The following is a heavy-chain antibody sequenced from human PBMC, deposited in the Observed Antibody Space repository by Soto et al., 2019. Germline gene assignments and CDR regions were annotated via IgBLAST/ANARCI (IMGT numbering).Heavy chain of an antibody. CDR3: AKDLRPTPRYYYYYYGMDV. J-gene: IGHJ6*02. V-gene: IGHV3-43*01. CDR1: GFTFDDYT. Sequence: GGSLRLSCAASGFTFDDYTMHWVRQAPGKGLEWVSLISWDGGSTYYADSVKGRFTISRDNSKNSLYLQMNSLRTEDTALYCCAKDLRPTPRYYYYYYGMDVWGQGTTVTVSS. CDR2: ISWDGGST.